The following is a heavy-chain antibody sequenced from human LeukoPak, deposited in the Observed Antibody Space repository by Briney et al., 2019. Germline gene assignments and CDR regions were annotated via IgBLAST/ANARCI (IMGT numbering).Heavy chain of an antibody. V-gene: IGHV1-18*04. CDR2: ISAYNGNT. CDR1: GYTFTSYG. D-gene: IGHD3-9*01. CDR3: ARDELTYYDILTGYYRESMRFDP. Sequence: SVKVSCKASGYTFTSYGISWVRQAPGQGLEWMGWISAYNGNTNYAQKLQGRVTMTTDTSTSTAYMELRSLRSDDTAVYYCARDELTYYDILTGYYRESMRFDPWGQGTLVAVSS. J-gene: IGHJ5*02.